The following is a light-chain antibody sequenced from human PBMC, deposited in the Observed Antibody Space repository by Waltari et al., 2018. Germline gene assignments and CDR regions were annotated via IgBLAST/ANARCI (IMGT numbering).Light chain of an antibody. J-gene: IGKJ1*01. CDR1: QSVSRS. V-gene: IGKV3-20*01. Sequence: EIVLTQSPATLSLSPGERATLSCRASQSVSRSLAWYQQKPGQAPRLLIYGASTRATVVADRFSGGGSGTDFSLTISRLEREEFAVYYCQSYVSLPGTFGQGTKVESK. CDR3: QSYVSLPGT. CDR2: GAS.